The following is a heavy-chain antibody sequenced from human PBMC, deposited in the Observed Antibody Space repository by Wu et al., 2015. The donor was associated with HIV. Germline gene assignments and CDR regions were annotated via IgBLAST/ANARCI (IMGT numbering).Heavy chain of an antibody. CDR2: ISAYNGNT. Sequence: QVQLVQSGAEVKKPGASVKVSCKASGYTFTSYGISWVRQAPGQGLEWMGWISAYNGNTNYAQKLQGRVTMTTDTSTSTAYMELRSLRSDDTAVYYCARDVKTVEMATIEGYDAFDIWGQGTMVTVSS. CDR1: GYTFTSYG. CDR3: ARDVKTVEMATIEGYDAFDI. V-gene: IGHV1-18*01. D-gene: IGHD5-24*01. J-gene: IGHJ3*02.